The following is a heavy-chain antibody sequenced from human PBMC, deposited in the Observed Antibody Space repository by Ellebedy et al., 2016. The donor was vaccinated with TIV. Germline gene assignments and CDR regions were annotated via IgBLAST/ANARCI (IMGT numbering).Heavy chain of an antibody. V-gene: IGHV1-69*06. CDR1: GGTFSSYA. J-gene: IGHJ5*02. CDR2: IIPIFGTA. CDR3: AREYGSGSYYNVAWFDP. Sequence: SVKVSCXASGGTFSSYAISWVRQAPGQGLEWMGGIIPIFGTANYAQKFQGRVTITADKSTSTAYMELSSLRSEDTAVYYCAREYGSGSYYNVAWFDPWGQGTLVTVSS. D-gene: IGHD3-10*01.